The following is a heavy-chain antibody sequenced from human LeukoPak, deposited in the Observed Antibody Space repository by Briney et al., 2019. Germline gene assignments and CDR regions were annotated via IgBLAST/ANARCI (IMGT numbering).Heavy chain of an antibody. CDR2: ISWNSGSI. J-gene: IGHJ4*02. V-gene: IGHV3-9*03. Sequence: GRSLRLSCAASGFTFDDYAMHWVRQAPGKGLEWVSGISWNSGSIGYADSVKGRFTISRDNAKNSLYLQMNSLGAEDMALYYCAKGVLRFLEWLFDYWGQGTLVTVSS. D-gene: IGHD3-3*01. CDR3: AKGVLRFLEWLFDY. CDR1: GFTFDDYA.